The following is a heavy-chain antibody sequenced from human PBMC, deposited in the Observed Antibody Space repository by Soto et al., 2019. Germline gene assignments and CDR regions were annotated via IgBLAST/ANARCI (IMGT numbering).Heavy chain of an antibody. Sequence: SETLSLTCTVSGGSISSGDYYWSWIRQPPGKGLEWIGYIYYSGSTYYNPSLKSRVTISVDTSKNQFSLKLSSVTAADTAVYYCARDHYVYDILTGYGYYYGMGVWGQGTTVTVSS. V-gene: IGHV4-30-4*01. CDR2: IYYSGST. D-gene: IGHD3-9*01. CDR1: GGSISSGDYY. CDR3: ARDHYVYDILTGYGYYYGMGV. J-gene: IGHJ6*02.